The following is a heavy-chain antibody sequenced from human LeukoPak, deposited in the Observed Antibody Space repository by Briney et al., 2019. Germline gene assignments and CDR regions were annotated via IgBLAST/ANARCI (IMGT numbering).Heavy chain of an antibody. Sequence: GRSLRLSCAASGFTFSSYGMHWVRQAPGKGLEWVAVIWYDGSNKYYADSVKGRFTISRDNSRNTLYLQMNSLRAEDTAVYYCVRELPPVVQYYFDYWGPGTLVTVSS. CDR1: GFTFSSYG. CDR2: IWYDGSNK. V-gene: IGHV3-33*01. CDR3: VRELPPVVQYYFDY. D-gene: IGHD3-22*01. J-gene: IGHJ4*02.